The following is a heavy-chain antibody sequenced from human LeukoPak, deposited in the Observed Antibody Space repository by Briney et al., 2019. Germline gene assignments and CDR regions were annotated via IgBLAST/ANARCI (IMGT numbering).Heavy chain of an antibody. CDR1: GFTFSSHA. Sequence: GGSLRLSCAASGFTFSSHAMSWVRLAPGRGLEWVSVISGSGLTTFYADSVKGRFTISRDNSKNTLYLQMNSLRAEDTAVYYCAKERREQSRDNYFDYWGQGTLVTVSS. D-gene: IGHD1-26*01. J-gene: IGHJ4*02. CDR3: AKERREQSRDNYFDY. V-gene: IGHV3-23*01. CDR2: ISGSGLTT.